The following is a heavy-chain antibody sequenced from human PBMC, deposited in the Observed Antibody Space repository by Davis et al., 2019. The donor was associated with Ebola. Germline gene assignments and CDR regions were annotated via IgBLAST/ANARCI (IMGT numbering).Heavy chain of an antibody. V-gene: IGHV4-39*07. CDR1: GGSISSSSYY. CDR3: ARGYGSGIPRCAY. Sequence: SETLSLTCTVSGGSISSSSYYWGWIRQPPGKGLEWIGSIYHSGSTYYNPSLKSRVTISVDTSKNQFSLKLSSVTAADTAVYYCARGYGSGIPRCAYWGQGTLVTVSS. CDR2: IYHSGST. D-gene: IGHD3-10*01. J-gene: IGHJ4*02.